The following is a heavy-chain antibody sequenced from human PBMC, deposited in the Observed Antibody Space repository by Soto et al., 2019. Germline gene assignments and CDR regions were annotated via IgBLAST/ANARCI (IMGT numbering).Heavy chain of an antibody. CDR1: GFTFSSYW. J-gene: IGHJ5*02. Sequence: GSLILSCAASGFTFSSYWMHWVRQAPGKGLVWVSRINSDGSGTSYAASVKCRFTISRDNAKNTLYLQMNSMRAEDKAVYYCARVTKTVAFDPCGQGTLVTVPQ. CDR2: INSDGSGT. V-gene: IGHV3-74*01. D-gene: IGHD4-17*01. CDR3: ARVTKTVAFDP.